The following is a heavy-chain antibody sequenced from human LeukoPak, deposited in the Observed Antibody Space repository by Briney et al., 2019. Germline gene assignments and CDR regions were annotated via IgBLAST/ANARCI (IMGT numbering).Heavy chain of an antibody. CDR2: ISGSGGIT. J-gene: IGHJ4*02. CDR1: GFTFSSYA. Sequence: GGSLRLSCAASGFTFSSYAIYWVRQAPGKGLEWVSGISGSGGITYFADPVKGRFTISGDNSKNTVYLQMNSLRVEDTAVYYCAKTTTGYSSGRYPGWPVDYWGQGTLVTVSS. V-gene: IGHV3-23*01. D-gene: IGHD6-19*01. CDR3: AKTTTGYSSGRYPGWPVDY.